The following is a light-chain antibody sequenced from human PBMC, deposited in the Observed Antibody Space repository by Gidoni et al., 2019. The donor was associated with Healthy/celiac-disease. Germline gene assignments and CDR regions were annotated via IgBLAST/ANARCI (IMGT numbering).Light chain of an antibody. CDR3: QQYYSTPRV. CDR2: WAS. Sequence: EIVMTQSPDSLSVSLGESATINCKSSQSVLYNSNNKNYLAWYQQKPGQPPKLLIYWASTRESGVPDRFSGSGSGTDFTLTISSLQAEDVAVYYCQQYYSTPRVFGPGTKVDIK. J-gene: IGKJ3*01. V-gene: IGKV4-1*01. CDR1: QSVLYNSNNKNY.